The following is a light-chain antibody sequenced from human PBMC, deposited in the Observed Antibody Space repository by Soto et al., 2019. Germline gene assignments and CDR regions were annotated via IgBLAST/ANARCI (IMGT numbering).Light chain of an antibody. J-gene: IGLJ1*01. CDR1: SSDVGGYNY. Sequence: QSVLTQPTSVSGSPGQSITISCTGTSSDVGGYNYVSWYQQHPGKVPKVVISEGHRRPSGVPDRFSGSTSVNSASLTISGLQADDEADYYCCLYIGATTYVFGTGTKLTVL. CDR3: CLYIGATTYV. V-gene: IGLV2-23*01. CDR2: EGH.